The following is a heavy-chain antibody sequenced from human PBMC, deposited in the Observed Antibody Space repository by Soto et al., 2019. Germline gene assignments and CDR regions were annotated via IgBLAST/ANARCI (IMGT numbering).Heavy chain of an antibody. Sequence: SETLSLTCTVSGGSLKNYFWSWIRQPPGGGLEWIGYIYYSGSTSYSPSLRSRVTISVDTSKNQFSLRLTSVTAADTAVYYCARVGAAGYYYDSSAYSWGQGTLVTVSS. CDR1: GGSLKNYF. CDR3: ARVGAAGYYYDSSAYS. V-gene: IGHV4-59*12. D-gene: IGHD3-22*01. J-gene: IGHJ4*02. CDR2: IYYSGST.